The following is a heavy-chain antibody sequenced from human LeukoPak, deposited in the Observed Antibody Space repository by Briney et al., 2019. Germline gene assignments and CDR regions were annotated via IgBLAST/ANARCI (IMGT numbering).Heavy chain of an antibody. J-gene: IGHJ3*02. CDR1: GGSISSDSYY. V-gene: IGHV4-61*02. D-gene: IGHD2-2*01. CDR3: ARDRGYCSSTSCYGAFDI. Sequence: PSQTLSLTCTVSGGSISSDSYYWSWLRQPAGKGLEWIGRIYATGRTNYNPSLKNRVTISLDTSKKQFFLKLSSVTAADTAVYYCARDRGYCSSTSCYGAFDIWGQGTMVTVSS. CDR2: IYATGRT.